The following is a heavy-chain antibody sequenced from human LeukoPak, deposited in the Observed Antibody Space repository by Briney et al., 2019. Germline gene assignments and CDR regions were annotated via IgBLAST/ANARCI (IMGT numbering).Heavy chain of an antibody. Sequence: SETLSLTCTVSGGSISSSSYYWGWIRQPPGKGLEWIGSIYYSGSTYYNPSLKSRVTISVDTSKNQFSLKLSSVTAADTAVYYCAREPGFWVLWGQGTLVTVSS. CDR3: AREPGFWVL. J-gene: IGHJ4*02. D-gene: IGHD1-1*01. CDR1: GGSISSSSYY. CDR2: IYYSGST. V-gene: IGHV4-39*07.